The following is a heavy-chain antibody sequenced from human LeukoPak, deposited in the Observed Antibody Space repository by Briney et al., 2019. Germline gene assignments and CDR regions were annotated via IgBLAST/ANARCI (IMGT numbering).Heavy chain of an antibody. D-gene: IGHD2-15*01. Sequence: PGGSLRLSCAASGFTFSSYWMSWVRQAPGKGLEWVANIKQDGSDKYYVDSVKGPFTISRDNAKNSLYLQMNSLRAEDTAVYYCARDSIQWYYFDYWGQGTLVTVSS. CDR2: IKQDGSDK. CDR3: ARDSIQWYYFDY. CDR1: GFTFSSYW. J-gene: IGHJ4*02. V-gene: IGHV3-7*01.